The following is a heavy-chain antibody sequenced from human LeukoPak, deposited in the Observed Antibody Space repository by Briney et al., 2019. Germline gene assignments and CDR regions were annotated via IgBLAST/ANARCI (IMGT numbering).Heavy chain of an antibody. J-gene: IGHJ5*02. CDR3: AREGGRFLENWFYP. V-gene: IGHV4-59*11. D-gene: IGHD3-3*01. Sequence: PSETLSLTCTVSGGSISSHYWSWIRQPPGKGLEWIGYIYYSGSTNYNPSLKSRVTISVDTSKNQFSLKLSPVTAADTAVYYCAREGGRFLENWFYPWVQGTQV. CDR2: IYYSGST. CDR1: GGSISSHY.